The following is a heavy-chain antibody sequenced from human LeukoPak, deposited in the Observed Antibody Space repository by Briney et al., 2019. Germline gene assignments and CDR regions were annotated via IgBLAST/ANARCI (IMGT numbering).Heavy chain of an antibody. J-gene: IGHJ4*02. D-gene: IGHD3-10*01. V-gene: IGHV3-23*01. CDR1: GFTFSNYA. CDR3: ANRGKYYFDY. Sequence: PGGSLRLSCVASGFTFSNYAMSWVRQAPGKGLEWVSSISDGGGGTYYADSVKGRFTISRDNSKNTLYLLMNSLRAEETAIYYGANRGKYYFDYWGQGTLVTVSS. CDR2: ISDGGGGT.